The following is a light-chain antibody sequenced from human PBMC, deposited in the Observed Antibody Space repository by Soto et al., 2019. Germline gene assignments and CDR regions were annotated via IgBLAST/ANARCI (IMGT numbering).Light chain of an antibody. CDR3: SSYTSSRIVV. V-gene: IGLV2-14*01. CDR1: SSDVGGYKY. J-gene: IGLJ2*01. CDR2: EVS. Sequence: QSVLTQPASVSGSPGQSITISCTGTSSDVGGYKYVSWYQQHPGKAPKLMIYEVSNRPSGVSNRFSGSQSGNTASLTISGLQAEDEADYYCSSYTSSRIVVFCGGTKLTVL.